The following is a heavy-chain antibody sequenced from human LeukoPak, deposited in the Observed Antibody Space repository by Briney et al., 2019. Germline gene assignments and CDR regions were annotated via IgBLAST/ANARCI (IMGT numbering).Heavy chain of an antibody. D-gene: IGHD5-12*01. J-gene: IGHJ4*02. V-gene: IGHV1-2*02. Sequence: ASVKVSCKASGYTFTGYYMHWVRQAPGQGLEWMGWINPNSGGTNYAQKFQGRVTMTRDTSISTAYMDLSRLRSDDTAVYYCARGGSGYETVCPYWGQGTLVTVSS. CDR3: ARGGSGYETVCPY. CDR1: GYTFTGYY. CDR2: INPNSGGT.